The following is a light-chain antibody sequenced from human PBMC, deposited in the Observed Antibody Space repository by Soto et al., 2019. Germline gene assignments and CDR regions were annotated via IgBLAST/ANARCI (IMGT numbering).Light chain of an antibody. CDR3: QQYNSWPRT. CDR2: DAS. CDR1: QSISTS. J-gene: IGKJ1*01. V-gene: IGKV3-11*01. Sequence: ILLTNSPATLSLSPGVGATLSCRASQSISTSLAWYQQKPGQAPRLLIYDASNRATGIPVRFSGSGSGTDYTLTISRLEPEDFAVYYCQQYNSWPRTFGQGTKVDIK.